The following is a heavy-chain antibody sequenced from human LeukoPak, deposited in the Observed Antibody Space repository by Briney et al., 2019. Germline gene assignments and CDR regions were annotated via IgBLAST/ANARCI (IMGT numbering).Heavy chain of an antibody. J-gene: IGHJ4*02. Sequence: SETLSLTCTVSGGPISSSSYYWDWIRQPPGKGLEWIGSIYYSGSTYYNPSLKSRVTISVDTSKNQFSLKLSSVTAADTAVYYCARRYYYGSGSYHFDYWGQGTLVTVSS. D-gene: IGHD3-10*01. V-gene: IGHV4-39*01. CDR3: ARRYYYGSGSYHFDY. CDR2: IYYSGST. CDR1: GGPISSSSYY.